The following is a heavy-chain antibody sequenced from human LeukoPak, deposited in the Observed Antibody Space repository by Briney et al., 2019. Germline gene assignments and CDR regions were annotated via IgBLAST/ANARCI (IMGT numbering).Heavy chain of an antibody. CDR1: GYTFTGYY. Sequence: ASVKVSCKASGYTFTGYYMHWVRQAPGQGLEWMGWINPNSGGTNYAQKFQGRVTMTRDTSISTAYMELSRLRSDDTAVYYCARDRTGIVATIPDYWGQGTLVTVSS. D-gene: IGHD5-12*01. J-gene: IGHJ4*02. CDR3: ARDRTGIVATIPDY. CDR2: INPNSGGT. V-gene: IGHV1-2*02.